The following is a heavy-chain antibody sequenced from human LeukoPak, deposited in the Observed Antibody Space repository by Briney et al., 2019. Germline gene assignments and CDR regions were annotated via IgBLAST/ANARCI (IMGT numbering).Heavy chain of an antibody. CDR3: ARSLRVSGDFDY. Sequence: SVKVSCKFSTGAFDNYGVNWVRQAPGQGLEWMGAIIPIFETTNYAPKFQGRITITADGSTGTAYMDLSSLRSEDTAIYYCARSLRVSGDFDYWGQGTQVIAS. D-gene: IGHD2-8*01. J-gene: IGHJ4*02. CDR1: TGAFDNYG. CDR2: IIPIFETT. V-gene: IGHV1-69*13.